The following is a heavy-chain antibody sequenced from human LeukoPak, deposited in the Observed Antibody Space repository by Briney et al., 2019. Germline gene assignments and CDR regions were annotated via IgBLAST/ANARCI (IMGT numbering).Heavy chain of an antibody. CDR2: INPNSGGT. J-gene: IGHJ5*02. D-gene: IGHD6-13*01. Sequence: ASVKVSCKASGYTFTGYYMHWVRQAPGQGLEWMGRINPNSGGTNYAQKFQGRVTVTRDTSISTAYMELSRLRSDDTAVYYCARGSSSWYFSPYNWFDPWGQGTLVTVSS. CDR3: ARGSSSWYFSPYNWFDP. V-gene: IGHV1-2*06. CDR1: GYTFTGYY.